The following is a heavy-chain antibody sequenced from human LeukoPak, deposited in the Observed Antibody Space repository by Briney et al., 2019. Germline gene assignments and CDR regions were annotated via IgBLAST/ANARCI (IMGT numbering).Heavy chain of an antibody. Sequence: GGSLRLSCAASGFTFSGYAMHWVRQAPGKGLEWVAVISYDGSNKYYADSVKGRFTISRDNSKNTLYLQMNSLRAEDTAVYYCASSSYCSSTSCRKHYYYGMDVWGQGTTVTVSS. J-gene: IGHJ6*02. CDR2: ISYDGSNK. CDR1: GFTFSGYA. D-gene: IGHD2-2*01. CDR3: ASSSYCSSTSCRKHYYYGMDV. V-gene: IGHV3-30-3*01.